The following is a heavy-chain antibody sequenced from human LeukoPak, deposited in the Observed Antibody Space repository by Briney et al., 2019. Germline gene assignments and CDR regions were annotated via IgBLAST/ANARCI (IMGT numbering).Heavy chain of an antibody. D-gene: IGHD3-22*01. CDR1: GYTFAAYY. CDR3: ARGAHYHDSSEGYDY. Sequence: GASAKVSCKASGYTFAAYYMHWGRQAPGQGLGWMGWINPNSGGTNYAQKFQGRVTMTRDTSISTAYMELSRLRSDDTAVYSCARGAHYHDSSEGYDYWGQGTLVTVSS. CDR2: INPNSGGT. J-gene: IGHJ4*02. V-gene: IGHV1-2*02.